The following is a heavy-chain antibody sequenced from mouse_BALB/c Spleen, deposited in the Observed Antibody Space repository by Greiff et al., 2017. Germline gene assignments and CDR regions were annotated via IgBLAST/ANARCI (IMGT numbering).Heavy chain of an antibody. Sequence: EVQLVETGGGLVQPKGSLKLSCAASGFTFNTNAMNWVRQAPGKGLEWVARIRSKSNNYATYYADSVKDRFTISRDDSQSMLYLQMNNLKTEDTAMYYCVRSRYDGYFDYWGQGTTLTVSS. CDR1: GFTFNTNA. CDR3: VRSRYDGYFDY. J-gene: IGHJ2*01. D-gene: IGHD2-14*01. CDR2: IRSKSNNYAT. V-gene: IGHV10S3*01.